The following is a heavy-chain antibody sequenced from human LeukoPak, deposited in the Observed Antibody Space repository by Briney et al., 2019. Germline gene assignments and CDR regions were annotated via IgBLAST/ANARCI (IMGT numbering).Heavy chain of an antibody. D-gene: IGHD1-26*01. CDR2: IRYDGSDK. CDR1: GFTFSSYW. V-gene: IGHV3-30*02. Sequence: GGSLRLSCVASGFTFSSYWMNWVRQAPGKGLEWVAFIRYDGSDKYYADSVKGRFNISRDNSKNTLSLQMKSLRPEDTAVYYCANLVVGATSGIDYWGQGTLVTVSS. CDR3: ANLVVGATSGIDY. J-gene: IGHJ4*02.